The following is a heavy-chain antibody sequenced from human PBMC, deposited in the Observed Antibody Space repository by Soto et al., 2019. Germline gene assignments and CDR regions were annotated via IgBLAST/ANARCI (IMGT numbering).Heavy chain of an antibody. Sequence: EVQLLDSGGGLVQPGGSLRLSCAASGFTFSSYAMNWVRQAPGQGLEWVSVISGSGGSTYYADSVKGRFTISRDNSKNALYLQMNSLRAEDTAVYYFARRGPGTYFDYWGQGTLVTVSS. CDR1: GFTFSSYA. D-gene: IGHD6-13*01. CDR2: ISGSGGST. V-gene: IGHV3-23*01. J-gene: IGHJ4*02. CDR3: ARRGPGTYFDY.